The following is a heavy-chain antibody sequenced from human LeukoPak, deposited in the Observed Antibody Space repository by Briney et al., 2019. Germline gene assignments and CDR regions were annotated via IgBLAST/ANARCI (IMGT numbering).Heavy chain of an antibody. V-gene: IGHV3-23*01. CDR3: AEPGYAGYSTNWYPIDY. CDR1: GFTFSSYA. CDR2: ISASGDRR. Sequence: PGGSLRLSCAASGFTFSSYAMNWVRQAPGKGLEWVSSISASGDRRYYADSVKGRFTISRDNSRNTVYLQINSLRAEDTAIYHCAEPGYAGYSTNWYPIDYWGQGTLVTVSS. J-gene: IGHJ4*02. D-gene: IGHD6-13*01.